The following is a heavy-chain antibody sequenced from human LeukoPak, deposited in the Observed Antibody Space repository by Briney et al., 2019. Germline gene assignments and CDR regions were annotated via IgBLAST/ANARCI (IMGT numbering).Heavy chain of an antibody. D-gene: IGHD5-18*01. V-gene: IGHV4-61*02. Sequence: SETLSLTCTVSLGSISSSSYYWGWIRQPAGKELEWIGRIYTSGTNYNPSLKSRVTMSVVPSKNEFSLKLSSVTAADTAVYYCAREGGRGFSYGYSDVWGRGTTVIISS. J-gene: IGHJ6*04. CDR1: LGSISSSSYY. CDR3: AREGGRGFSYGYSDV. CDR2: IYTSGT.